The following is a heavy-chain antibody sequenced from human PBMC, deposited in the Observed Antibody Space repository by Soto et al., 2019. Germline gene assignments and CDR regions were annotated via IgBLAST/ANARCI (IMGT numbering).Heavy chain of an antibody. Sequence: QVQLQESGPGLVKPSETLSLTCTVSGGSISSYYWSWIRQPPGEGLEWIGYIYYSGSTNYNPSLKSRVTISVATSKNQFSLKLSSVTSAATAVYYCATIHSSCWFGWCAPWGQGTLVTVSS. CDR2: IYYSGST. J-gene: IGHJ5*02. CDR1: GGSISSYY. CDR3: ATIHSSCWFGWCAP. V-gene: IGHV4-59*01. D-gene: IGHD6-19*01.